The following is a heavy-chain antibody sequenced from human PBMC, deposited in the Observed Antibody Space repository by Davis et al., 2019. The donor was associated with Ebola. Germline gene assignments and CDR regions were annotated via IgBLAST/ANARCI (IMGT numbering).Heavy chain of an antibody. V-gene: IGHV3-7*01. D-gene: IGHD6-6*01. Sequence: GESLKISCAASGFTFSGYWMSWVRQAPGKAPEWVANIKEDGSDKYYVDSVKGRFTISRDNAKNSLYLQMNSLRAEDTAVYYCARSSIAARPGYYYGMDVWGQGTTVTVSS. CDR2: IKEDGSDK. CDR3: ARSSIAARPGYYYGMDV. CDR1: GFTFSGYW. J-gene: IGHJ6*02.